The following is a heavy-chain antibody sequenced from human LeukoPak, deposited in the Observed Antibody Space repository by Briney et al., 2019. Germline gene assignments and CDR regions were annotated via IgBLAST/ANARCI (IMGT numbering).Heavy chain of an antibody. CDR2: INHSGST. V-gene: IGHV4-34*01. CDR1: GGSFSGYY. CDR3: ARGSWAITMVRGQSPVLDRQFDY. Sequence: SETLSLTCAVYGGSFSGYYWSWIRQPPGKGLEWIGEINHSGSTNYNPSLKSRVTISVDTSKNQFSLKLSSVTAADTAVYYCARGSWAITMVRGQSPVLDRQFDYWGQGTLVTVSS. J-gene: IGHJ4*02. D-gene: IGHD3-10*01.